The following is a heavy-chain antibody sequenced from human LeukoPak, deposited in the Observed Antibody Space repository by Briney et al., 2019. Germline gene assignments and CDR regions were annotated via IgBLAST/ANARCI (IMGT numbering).Heavy chain of an antibody. D-gene: IGHD1-26*01. J-gene: IGHJ4*02. CDR2: ISSSSSYI. Sequence: PGRSLRLSCAASGFTFSSYSMNWVRQAPGKGLEWVSSISSSSSYIYYADSVKGRFTISRDNAKNSLYLQVNSLRAEDTAVYYCARDRRIVGAKGRYFDYWGQGTLVTVSS. V-gene: IGHV3-21*01. CDR1: GFTFSSYS. CDR3: ARDRRIVGAKGRYFDY.